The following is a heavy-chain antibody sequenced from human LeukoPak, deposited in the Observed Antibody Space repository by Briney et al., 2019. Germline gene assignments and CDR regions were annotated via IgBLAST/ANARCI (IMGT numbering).Heavy chain of an antibody. CDR1: GGSINFYY. V-gene: IGHV4-59*01. J-gene: IGHJ4*02. D-gene: IGHD2-15*01. CDR2: IYYSGST. CDR3: ARGARYCSGGSCLDY. Sequence: SETLSLTCTVSGGSINFYYWNWIRQPAGKGLEWIGYIYYSGSTNYNPSLKSRVTISVDTSKNQVSLKLSSVTAADTAVYYCARGARYCSGGSCLDYWGQGTLVTVSS.